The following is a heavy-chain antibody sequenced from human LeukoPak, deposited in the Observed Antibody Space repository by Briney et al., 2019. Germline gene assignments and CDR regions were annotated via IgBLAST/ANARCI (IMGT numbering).Heavy chain of an antibody. J-gene: IGHJ4*02. CDR2: IKQDGSEK. CDR3: ARGGGFGYDFWSGQGSYYFDY. V-gene: IGHV3-7*01. D-gene: IGHD3-3*01. Sequence: GGSLRLSCAGSGYTFTDYWMHWVRQAPGKGLEWVANIKQDGSEKYSVDSVKGRIAISRDNAKNPLYLQMNSLRAEDTAVYYCARGGGFGYDFWSGQGSYYFDYWGQGTPVTVSS. CDR1: GYTFTDYW.